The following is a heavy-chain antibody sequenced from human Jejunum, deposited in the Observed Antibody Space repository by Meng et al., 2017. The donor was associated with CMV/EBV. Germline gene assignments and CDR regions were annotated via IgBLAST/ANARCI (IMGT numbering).Heavy chain of an antibody. V-gene: IGHV3-21*06. J-gene: IGHJ4*02. CDR2: IGSSRSFT. CDR3: ARVWGGPG. D-gene: IGHD3-16*01. Sequence: LSISCAVSGFTFSSSRLSWFSQAPGKEIECVSSIGSSRSFTHYADSVEGRFAIYRDNAEHSMYLQMNSMRDEETAVYYCARVWGGPGWGQGPLVTVSS. CDR1: GFTFSSSR.